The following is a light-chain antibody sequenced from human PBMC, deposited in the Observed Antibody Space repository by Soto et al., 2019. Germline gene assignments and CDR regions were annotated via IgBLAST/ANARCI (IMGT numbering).Light chain of an antibody. CDR2: GAS. J-gene: IGKJ3*01. CDR3: HQLNSYPLT. V-gene: IGKV1-9*01. CDR1: QAISSH. Sequence: DIQLTQSPSFLSASVGGRVTITCRASQAISSHLAWNQQKPGKAPNLLIYGASTLQSGVPSRFSGSGSGTQFTLTTTSLHPEAFATHYCHQLNSYPLTFGPGTTVDIK.